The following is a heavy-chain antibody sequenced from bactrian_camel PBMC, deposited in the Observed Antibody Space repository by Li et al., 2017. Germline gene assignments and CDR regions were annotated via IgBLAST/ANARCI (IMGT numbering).Heavy chain of an antibody. CDR1: GHTYSTNC. J-gene: IGHJ4*01. CDR3: AADRVNIGGYCFSPHGYNY. CDR2: MTTDGDHT. V-gene: IGHV3S54*01. Sequence: VQLVESGGDSVQAGGSLTLSCSASGHTYSTNCLGWFRQAPGTKREGVAAMTTDGDHTYVADSVKGRFTISKDDAKNTLYLRMNSLKPDDTAMYYCAADRVNIGGYCFSPHGYNYWARGPRSPSP. D-gene: IGHD2*01.